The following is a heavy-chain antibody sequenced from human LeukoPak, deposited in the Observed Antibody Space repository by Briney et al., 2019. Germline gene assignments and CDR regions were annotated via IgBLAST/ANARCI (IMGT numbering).Heavy chain of an antibody. CDR2: IKPDGSED. D-gene: IGHD2-15*01. V-gene: IGHV3-7*01. J-gene: IGHJ4*02. CDR1: GFTFSTYW. CDR3: ARGVGVVAALDY. Sequence: GGSLRLSCAASGFTFSTYWMSWVRQAPGKGLEWVANIKPDGSEDYYVDSVKGRFTISRDNAKNSLYLQMNSLRAEDTAVYYCARGVGVVAALDYWGQGTLVTVSS.